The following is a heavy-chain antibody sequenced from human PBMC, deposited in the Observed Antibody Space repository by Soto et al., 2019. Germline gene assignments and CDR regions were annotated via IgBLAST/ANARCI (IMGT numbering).Heavy chain of an antibody. CDR3: AKEGTLAAAADY. J-gene: IGHJ4*02. CDR1: GFTFNTYW. Sequence: GGSLRLSCAASGFTFNTYWMHWVRQAPGKGLVWVARINGDGSSTHYADSVKGRFTISRDNAKNTLYLQMNSLRAEDTAVYYCAKEGTLAAAADYWGQGTLVTVSS. CDR2: INGDGSST. D-gene: IGHD6-13*01. V-gene: IGHV3-74*01.